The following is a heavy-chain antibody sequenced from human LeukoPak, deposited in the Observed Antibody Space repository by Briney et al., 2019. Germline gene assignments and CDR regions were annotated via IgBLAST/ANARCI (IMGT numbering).Heavy chain of an antibody. J-gene: IGHJ4*01. D-gene: IGHD6-19*01. CDR1: GFTFSSYA. CDR2: ISGSGGST. Sequence: GGSLRLSCAASGFTFSSYAMSWVRQAPGKGLEWVSAISGSGGSTYYADSVKGRFTISRDNSKNTLYLQMNSLRANNTAVYYIAKDSLPFVSGCYYWCQGTLVTVSS. V-gene: IGHV3-23*01. CDR3: AKDSLPFVSGCYY.